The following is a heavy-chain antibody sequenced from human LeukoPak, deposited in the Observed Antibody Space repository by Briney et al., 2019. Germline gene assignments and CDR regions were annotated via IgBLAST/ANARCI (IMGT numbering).Heavy chain of an antibody. V-gene: IGHV4-61*02. CDR2: ISSSGST. Sequence: SETLSLTCTVSGDSISSGDYCWSWIRQPAGKGLEWIGRISSSGSTNYNPSLKSRVTISVDTSKNQFSLKLSSVTAADTAVYYCARDRYYYDSTGSPFDYWGQGTLVTVSS. CDR1: GDSISSGDYC. D-gene: IGHD3-22*01. CDR3: ARDRYYYDSTGSPFDY. J-gene: IGHJ4*02.